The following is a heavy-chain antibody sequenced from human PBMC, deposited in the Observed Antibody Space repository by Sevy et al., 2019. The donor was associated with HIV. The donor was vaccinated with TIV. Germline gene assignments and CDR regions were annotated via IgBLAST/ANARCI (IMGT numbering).Heavy chain of an antibody. Sequence: ASVKVSCKVSGKTLTQLSMHWLRQAPGKGLEWMGSYDPEDDKRIYAQKFQGRVTMTEDTSTDTAYMELRILRSEDTAVYYCATTKDYYESSGSPFDYWGQGTLVTVSS. CDR2: YDPEDDKR. D-gene: IGHD3-22*01. CDR3: ATTKDYYESSGSPFDY. V-gene: IGHV1-24*01. J-gene: IGHJ4*02. CDR1: GKTLTQLS.